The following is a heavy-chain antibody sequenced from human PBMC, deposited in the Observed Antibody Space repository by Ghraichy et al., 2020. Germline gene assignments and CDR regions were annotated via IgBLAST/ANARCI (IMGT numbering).Heavy chain of an antibody. J-gene: IGHJ4*02. Sequence: GGSLRLSCAASGFTFSSYSMNWVRQAPGKGLEWVSYISSSSITIYYADSVKGRFTISRDNAKNSLYLQMNSLRDEDTAVYYCARIPLRQLVGRYYFDYWGQGTLVTVSS. CDR2: ISSSSITI. CDR1: GFTFSSYS. D-gene: IGHD6-13*01. V-gene: IGHV3-48*02. CDR3: ARIPLRQLVGRYYFDY.